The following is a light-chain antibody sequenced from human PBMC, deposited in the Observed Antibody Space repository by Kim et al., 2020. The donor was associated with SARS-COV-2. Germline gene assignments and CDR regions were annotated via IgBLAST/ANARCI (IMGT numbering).Light chain of an antibody. CDR3: QEYNSDFT. CDR2: DAS. CDR1: QTISTW. Sequence: DIQMTQSPSILSASVGDRVTITCRASQTISTWLAWYQQKPGKPPNALISDASSLESGVPSRFSGSGPGTEFTLTISSLQPDDFATYYCQEYNSDFTFGPGTKVDIK. J-gene: IGKJ3*01. V-gene: IGKV1-5*01.